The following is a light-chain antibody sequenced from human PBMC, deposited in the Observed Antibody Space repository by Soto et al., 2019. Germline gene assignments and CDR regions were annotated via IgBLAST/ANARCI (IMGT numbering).Light chain of an antibody. V-gene: IGKV3-20*01. Sequence: ELVLTQSPGTLSLSPGERATLSCRASQSVSSNYLAWYQQKPGQAPRLLIYGASTRATGIPDRFSGSGSGTDFTLTINRLEPEDFAVYYCQKHGGSPLYTFGQGTKLEIK. CDR2: GAS. J-gene: IGKJ2*01. CDR1: QSVSSNY. CDR3: QKHGGSPLYT.